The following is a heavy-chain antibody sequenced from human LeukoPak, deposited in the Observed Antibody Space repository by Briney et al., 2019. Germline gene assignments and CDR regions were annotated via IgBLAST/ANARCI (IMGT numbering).Heavy chain of an antibody. CDR3: ARDGLIVVVPAAIEHYYYYYGMDV. CDR1: GYTFTSYG. Sequence: ASVKVSCKASGYTFTSYGISWVRQAPGQGLEWMGWISAYNGNTNYAQKPQGRVTMTTDTSTSTAYMELRSLRSDDTAVYYCARDGLIVVVPAAIEHYYYYYGMDVWGQGTTVTVSS. D-gene: IGHD2-2*01. CDR2: ISAYNGNT. V-gene: IGHV1-18*01. J-gene: IGHJ6*02.